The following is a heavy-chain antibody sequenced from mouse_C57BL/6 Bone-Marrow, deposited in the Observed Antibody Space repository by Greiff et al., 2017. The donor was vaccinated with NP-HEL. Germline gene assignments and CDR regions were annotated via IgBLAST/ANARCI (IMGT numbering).Heavy chain of an antibody. J-gene: IGHJ1*03. V-gene: IGHV2-9-1*01. CDR3: ARNPLYYGMKDFDV. D-gene: IGHD1-1*01. Sequence: VNLVESGPGLVAPSQSLSITCTVSGFSLTSYAISWVRQPPGKGLEWLGVIWTGGGTNYNSALKSRLSISKDNSKSQVFLKMNSLQTDDTARYYCARNPLYYGMKDFDVWGTGTTVTVSS. CDR1: GFSLTSYA. CDR2: IWTGGGT.